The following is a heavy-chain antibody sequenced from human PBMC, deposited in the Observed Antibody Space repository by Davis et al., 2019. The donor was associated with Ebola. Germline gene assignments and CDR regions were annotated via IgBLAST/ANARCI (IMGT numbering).Heavy chain of an antibody. Sequence: MPSETLSLTCAVYGGSFSGYYWSWIRQSPGKGLQWIGEINDSGSTNYNPSLKSRVTISVDTSKNQFSLKLSSVTAADTAMYYCARGGYGDYVSDWYFDLWGRGTLVTVSS. CDR3: ARGGYGDYVSDWYFDL. CDR1: GGSFSGYY. V-gene: IGHV4-34*01. J-gene: IGHJ2*01. CDR2: INDSGST. D-gene: IGHD4-17*01.